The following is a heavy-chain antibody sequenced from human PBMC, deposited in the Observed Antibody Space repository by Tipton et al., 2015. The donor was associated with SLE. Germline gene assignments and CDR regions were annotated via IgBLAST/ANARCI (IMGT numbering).Heavy chain of an antibody. CDR2: IYTNRDF. V-gene: IGHV4-4*07. CDR1: GDSISDSY. CDR3: ARRGPEGIAAAGTRAFDI. Sequence: GLVKPSETLSLTCTVSGDSISDSYWNWVRQPAGKGLEWIGRIYTNRDFNYNPSLKSRVSMSVDTSKSQFSLELSSVTAADTAVYYCARRGPEGIAAAGTRAFDIWGQGTMVTVSS. D-gene: IGHD6-13*01. J-gene: IGHJ3*02.